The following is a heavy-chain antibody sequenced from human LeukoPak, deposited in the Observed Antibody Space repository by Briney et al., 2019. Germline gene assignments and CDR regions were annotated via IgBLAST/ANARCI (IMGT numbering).Heavy chain of an antibody. CDR3: GMSGDRVPLQDDVFDV. D-gene: IGHD1-26*01. V-gene: IGHV5-51*01. CDR2: IYPGASGP. Sequence: KHGESLKISCKVSGYSFTSYCIGWVRQMPGKGLEWMGIIYPGASGPTYSPSFQGQVTISVDKSINTAYLQWSSLQASDTAMYYCGMSGDRVPLQDDVFDVWGQGTMVTVST. CDR1: GYSFTSYC. J-gene: IGHJ3*01.